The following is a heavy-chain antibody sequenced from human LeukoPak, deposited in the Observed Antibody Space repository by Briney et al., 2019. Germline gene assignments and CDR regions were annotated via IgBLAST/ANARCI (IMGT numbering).Heavy chain of an antibody. D-gene: IGHD3-22*01. J-gene: IGHJ4*02. CDR1: GYTFSDSY. CDR2: IMLNSGGT. CDR3: ARADSSGYTYYFDS. Sequence: GASVKVSCKTSGYTFSDSYMHWVRQAPGQGLEWMGWIMLNSGGTNYAQKFQGRVTMTRDSSINTAYMELSRLRSDDSAVYYCARADSSGYTYYFDSWGQGTLVTVSS. V-gene: IGHV1-2*02.